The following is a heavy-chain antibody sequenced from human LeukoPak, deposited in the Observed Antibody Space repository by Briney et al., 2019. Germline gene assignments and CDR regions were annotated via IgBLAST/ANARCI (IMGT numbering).Heavy chain of an antibody. CDR1: GFTFSSYA. D-gene: IGHD6-19*01. CDR3: AREGLQWLVQYYFDY. V-gene: IGHV3-23*01. CDR2: ISGSVTT. Sequence: GGSLRLSCAASGFTFSSYAMSWVRQAPGKGLEWVSAISGSVTTYYADSVKGRFTISRDNSKNTLYLQMSSLRAEDTAVYYCAREGLQWLVQYYFDYWGQGTLVTVSS. J-gene: IGHJ4*02.